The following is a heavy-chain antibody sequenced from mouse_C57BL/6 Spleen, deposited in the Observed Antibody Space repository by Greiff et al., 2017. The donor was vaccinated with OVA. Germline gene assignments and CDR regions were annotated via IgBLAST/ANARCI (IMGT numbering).Heavy chain of an antibody. J-gene: IGHJ3*01. CDR2: IRNKANNHAT. V-gene: IGHV6-6*01. D-gene: IGHD1-1*01. CDR3: TSVLRYPAWFAY. Sequence: EVKLVESGGGLVQPGGSMKLSCAASGFTFSDAWMDWVRQSPEKGLEWVAEIRNKANNHATYYAESVKGRFTISRDDSKSSVYLQMNSLRAEDTGIYYCTSVLRYPAWFAYWGQGTLVTVSA. CDR1: GFTFSDAW.